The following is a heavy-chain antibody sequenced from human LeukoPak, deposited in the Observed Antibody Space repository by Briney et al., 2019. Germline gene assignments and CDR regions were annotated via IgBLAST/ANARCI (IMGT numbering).Heavy chain of an antibody. V-gene: IGHV3-23*01. D-gene: IGHD3-10*01. CDR2: ISGDGGST. CDR1: GFSFITYA. J-gene: IGHJ4*02. CDR3: AQANPAARGVNFDF. Sequence: PGGSLRLSCAASGFSFITYAMSWVRQAPGKGLEWVSAISGDGGSTYYADSVKGRFTISRDTSKNTLYLQMSSLRTEDTAIYYCAQANPAARGVNFDFWGQGTLVTVSS.